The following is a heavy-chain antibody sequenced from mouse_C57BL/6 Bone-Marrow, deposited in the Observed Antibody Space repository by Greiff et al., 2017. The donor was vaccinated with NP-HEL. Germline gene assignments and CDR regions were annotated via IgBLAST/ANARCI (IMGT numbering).Heavy chain of an antibody. Sequence: VQLQEPGAELARPGASVKLSCKASGYTFTSYGISWVKQRTGQGLEWIGEIYPRSGNTYYNEKFKGKATLTADKSSSTAYMELRSLTSEDSAVYYCARSYHCGSSFDYWGQGTTLTVSS. D-gene: IGHD1-1*01. CDR3: ARSYHCGSSFDY. J-gene: IGHJ2*01. V-gene: IGHV1-81*01. CDR1: GYTFTSYG. CDR2: IYPRSGNT.